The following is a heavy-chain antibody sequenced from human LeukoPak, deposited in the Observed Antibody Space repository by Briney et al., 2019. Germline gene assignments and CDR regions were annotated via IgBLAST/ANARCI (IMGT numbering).Heavy chain of an antibody. D-gene: IGHD4-23*01. Sequence: GGSLRLSCAASGFTFDDYGMSWVRQAPGKGLEWVSGINWNGGSTGYADSVKGRFTISRDNAKNSLYLQMNSLRAEDTAVYYCASIGGYSDYYYGMDVWGQGTTVTVSS. V-gene: IGHV3-20*04. CDR1: GFTFDDYG. CDR2: INWNGGST. CDR3: ASIGGYSDYYYGMDV. J-gene: IGHJ6*02.